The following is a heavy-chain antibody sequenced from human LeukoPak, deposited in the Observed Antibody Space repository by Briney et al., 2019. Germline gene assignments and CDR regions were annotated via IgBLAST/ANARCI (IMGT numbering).Heavy chain of an antibody. Sequence: GGSLRLSCAASGFTFSSYWMSWVRQAPGKGLEWVANIKQGGSEKYYVDSVKGRFTISRDNAKNSLYLQMNSLRAEDTAVYYCARGTLNIPGEHGAFDYWGQGTLVTVSS. CDR3: ARGTLNIPGEHGAFDY. J-gene: IGHJ4*02. V-gene: IGHV3-7*01. CDR2: IKQGGSEK. D-gene: IGHD1-14*01. CDR1: GFTFSSYW.